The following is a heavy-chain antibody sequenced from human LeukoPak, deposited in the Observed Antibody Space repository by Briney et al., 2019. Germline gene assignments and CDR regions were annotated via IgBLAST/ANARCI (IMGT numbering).Heavy chain of an antibody. CDR2: IIPIFGTA. CDR3: ARVPQQQLTYLDY. CDR1: GGTFSSYA. D-gene: IGHD6-13*01. J-gene: IGHJ4*02. V-gene: IGHV1-69*13. Sequence: ASVKVSCKASGGTFSSYAISWVRQAPGQGLEWMGGIIPIFGTANYAQKFQGRVTITADESTSTAYMELSSLRSEDTAVYYCARVPQQQLTYLDYWGQGTLVTVSS.